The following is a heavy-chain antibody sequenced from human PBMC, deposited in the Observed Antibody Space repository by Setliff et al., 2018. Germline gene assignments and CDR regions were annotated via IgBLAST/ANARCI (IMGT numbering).Heavy chain of an antibody. CDR3: ARGPPGYYYYMNV. CDR1: GGSISSYS. J-gene: IGHJ6*03. CDR2: LYYSGNT. Sequence: SETLSLTCNVSGGSISSYSWSWIRQAPGKGLEWIGYLYYSGNTNHNPSLKSRVTISGDTSQNYFSLKLTSVTEADTAVYYCARGPPGYYYYMNVWGQGTTVTVSS. V-gene: IGHV4-59*01.